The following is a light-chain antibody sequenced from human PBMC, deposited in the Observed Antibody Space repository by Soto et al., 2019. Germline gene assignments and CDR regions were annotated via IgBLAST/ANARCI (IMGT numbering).Light chain of an antibody. CDR2: EDN. CDR1: SGSIASNY. J-gene: IGLJ1*01. V-gene: IGLV6-57*02. Sequence: NFMLTQPHSVSESPGKTVTISCTGSSGSIASNYVQWYQQRPGSAPTTVIYEDNQRPSGVPDRFSGSIDSSSNSASLTISGLKTEDEADYYCQSYDSSNQWVFGTGTKLTVL. CDR3: QSYDSSNQWV.